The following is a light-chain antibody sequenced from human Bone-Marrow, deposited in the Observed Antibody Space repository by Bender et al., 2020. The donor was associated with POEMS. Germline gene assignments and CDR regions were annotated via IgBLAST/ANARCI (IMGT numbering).Light chain of an antibody. CDR1: KLGDKY. CDR2: QDR. J-gene: IGLJ1*01. CDR3: QVWDRSSDHLV. Sequence: SYELTQPPSVSVSPGQTASISCSGDKLGDKYAYWYRQRPGQSPVLVIYQDRKRPSGISERFSGSNSGNTATLIISRVEAGDEADYYCQVWDRSSDHLVFGTGTKVTVL. V-gene: IGLV3-1*01.